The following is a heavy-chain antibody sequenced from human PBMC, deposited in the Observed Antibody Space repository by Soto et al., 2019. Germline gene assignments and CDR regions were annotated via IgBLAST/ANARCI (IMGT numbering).Heavy chain of an antibody. Sequence: QVQLVQSGAEVKKPGSSVQVSCKASGGTFSSYAISWVRQAPGQGLEWMGGIIPIFGTANYAQKFQGRVTITADESTSTAYMELRSLRSEDTAVYYCAREADRGAAAGAAYWGQGTLVTVSS. V-gene: IGHV1-69*01. CDR1: GGTFSSYA. D-gene: IGHD6-13*01. J-gene: IGHJ4*02. CDR3: AREADRGAAAGAAY. CDR2: IIPIFGTA.